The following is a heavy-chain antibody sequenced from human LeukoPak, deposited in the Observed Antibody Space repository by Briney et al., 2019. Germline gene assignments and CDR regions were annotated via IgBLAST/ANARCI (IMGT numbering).Heavy chain of an antibody. V-gene: IGHV4-38-2*02. CDR2: FCLGRDT. Sequence: SETLSLTCTVSGDSVTNDFFWGWVRQPPGKELEWIGSFCLGRDTYYRPSLKSRVTISVDTSRNQFSLNLNSVTAADTAVYYCARWASISREPGGFFDHWGQGTLVTVSS. J-gene: IGHJ4*02. D-gene: IGHD1-14*01. CDR1: GDSVTNDFF. CDR3: ARWASISREPGGFFDH.